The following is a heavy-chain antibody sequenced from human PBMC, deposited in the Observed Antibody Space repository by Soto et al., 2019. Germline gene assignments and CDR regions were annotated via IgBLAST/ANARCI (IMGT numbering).Heavy chain of an antibody. V-gene: IGHV1-3*01. CDR3: ARGNSPCVWFSVF. J-gene: IGHJ4*02. CDR1: DYTFTSYT. Sequence: SVKLSCKASDYTFTSYTMHWVRQAPRKRREWRGWLNGGNSNIKYSQTIQGSVTIAAEEYMNTVYVEVSHLRSENTAMYLCARGNSPCVWFSVFWGQGSMVIVSS. CDR2: LNGGNSNI. D-gene: IGHD3-10*01.